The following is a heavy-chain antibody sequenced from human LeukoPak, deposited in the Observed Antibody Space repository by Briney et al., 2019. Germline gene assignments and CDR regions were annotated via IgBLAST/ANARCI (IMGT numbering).Heavy chain of an antibody. CDR2: INPNSGGT. CDR1: GYTFTGYY. Sequence: ASVKVSCKASGYTFTGYYMHWVRQAPGQGLEWMGWINPNSGGTNYAQKFQGRVTMTRDTSISTAYMELSRLRSDDTAVYYCARDEQLVSLYYFDYWGQGTLVTVSS. CDR3: ARDEQLVSLYYFDY. J-gene: IGHJ4*02. D-gene: IGHD6-6*01. V-gene: IGHV1-2*02.